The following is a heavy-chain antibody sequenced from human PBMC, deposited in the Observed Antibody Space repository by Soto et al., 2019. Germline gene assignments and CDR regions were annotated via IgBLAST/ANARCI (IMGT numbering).Heavy chain of an antibody. Sequence: SVKVSCKASGGTFSSYAISWVRQAPGQGLEWMGGIIPIFGTANYAQKFQGRVTITADKSTSTAYMELSSLRSEDTAVYYCAMSGWSANWFDPWGQGTLVTVSS. CDR2: IIPIFGTA. CDR3: AMSGWSANWFDP. J-gene: IGHJ5*02. D-gene: IGHD6-19*01. V-gene: IGHV1-69*06. CDR1: GGTFSSYA.